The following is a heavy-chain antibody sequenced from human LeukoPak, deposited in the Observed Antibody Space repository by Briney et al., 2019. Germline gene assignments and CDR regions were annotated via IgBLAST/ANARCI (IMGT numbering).Heavy chain of an antibody. V-gene: IGHV1-2*02. CDR3: ARDQYSSGSYLF. D-gene: IGHD6-19*01. J-gene: IGHJ3*01. CDR1: GYSFSGYS. CDR2: ITPDSGGT. Sequence: ASVKVSCKTSGYSFSGYSIHWLRHAPGQGLEWMGWITPDSGGTNSAQKFQGRVTLTRDTSISTAYMELTRLTSDDTAVYYCARDQYSSGSYLFWGQGTMVTVSS.